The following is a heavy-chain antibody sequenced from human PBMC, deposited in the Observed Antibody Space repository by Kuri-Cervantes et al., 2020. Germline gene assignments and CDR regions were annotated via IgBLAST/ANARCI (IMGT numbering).Heavy chain of an antibody. V-gene: IGHV3-30*18. D-gene: IGHD1-1*01. CDR1: GFTFSSYG. CDR2: ITYDGSNK. CDR3: AKDGLPGGFDY. Sequence: GGSLRPSCAASGFTFSSYGMHWVRQAPGKGLEWVAVITYDGSNKYYADSVKGRFTISRDNSKNTLYLQMNSLRAEDTAVYYCAKDGLPGGFDYWGQGTLVTVSS. J-gene: IGHJ4*02.